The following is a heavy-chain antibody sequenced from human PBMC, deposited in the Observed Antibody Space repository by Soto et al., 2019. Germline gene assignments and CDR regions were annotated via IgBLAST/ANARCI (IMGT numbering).Heavy chain of an antibody. Sequence: QVQPVQSGSEVKKPGSSVRVSCKTGSFYAVSWVRQAPGQGLEWMGGLITVFDTPSYAQKFQGRVNITADESKSTAYMELSSLRSEDTALYYCASTPVTGRYSYYGMDAWDQGIAVTVSS. D-gene: IGHD4-4*01. V-gene: IGHV1-69*01. J-gene: IGHJ6*02. CDR2: LITVFDTP. CDR3: ASTPVTGRYSYYGMDA. CDR1: GSFYA.